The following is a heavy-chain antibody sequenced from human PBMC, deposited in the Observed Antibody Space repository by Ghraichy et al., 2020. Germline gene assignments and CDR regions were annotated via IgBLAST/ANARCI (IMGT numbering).Heavy chain of an antibody. D-gene: IGHD5-12*01. CDR3: ARRGYGNAFDI. V-gene: IGHV4-39*01. CDR2: ISYSGST. Sequence: SETLSLTCTVSVGSIISIISYCSWIRHPPGKCLEWIGSISYSGSTYYNSSLKSRLTISVYTSKNQFSLKLSSVTAADTAVYYCARRGYGNAFDIWGQGALVTVSS. J-gene: IGHJ3*02. CDR1: VGSIISIISY.